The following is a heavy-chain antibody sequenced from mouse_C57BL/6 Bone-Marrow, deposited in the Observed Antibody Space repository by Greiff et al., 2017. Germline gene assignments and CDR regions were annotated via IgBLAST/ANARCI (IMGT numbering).Heavy chain of an antibody. CDR3: ARSADYSNYWYFDV. D-gene: IGHD2-5*01. CDR2: IYPGSGST. J-gene: IGHJ1*03. V-gene: IGHV1-55*01. CDR1: GYTFTSYW. Sequence: VQLQQPGAELVKPGASVKMSCKASGYTFTSYWITWVKQRPGQGLEWIGDIYPGSGSTNYNEKFKSKATLTVDTSSSTAYMQLSSLTSEDSAVYYCARSADYSNYWYFDVWGTGTTVTVAS.